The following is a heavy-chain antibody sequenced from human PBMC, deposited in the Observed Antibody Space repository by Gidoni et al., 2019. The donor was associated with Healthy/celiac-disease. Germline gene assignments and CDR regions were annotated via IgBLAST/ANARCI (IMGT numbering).Heavy chain of an antibody. D-gene: IGHD1-26*01. V-gene: IGHV4-34*01. J-gene: IGHJ4*02. CDR2: INHSGST. Sequence: GEINHSGSTNYNPSLKSRVTISVDTSKNQFSLKLSSVTAADTAVYYCARFSDWEVAFDYWGQGTLVTVSS. CDR3: ARFSDWEVAFDY.